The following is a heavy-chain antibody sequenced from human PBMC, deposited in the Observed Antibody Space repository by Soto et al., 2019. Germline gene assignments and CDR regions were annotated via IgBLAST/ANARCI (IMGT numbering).Heavy chain of an antibody. CDR3: ASRTYAMDV. Sequence: QVQLQESGPGLVKPSGTLSLTCAVSGGSISSSNWWSWVRQPPGKGLEWIGEIFHNGNTYSNPSLTGRVTMSVDKSKNQFSLNLNSVTAADTAVYYCASRTYAMDVSGQGTTVTVSS. CDR2: IFHNGNT. J-gene: IGHJ6*02. CDR1: GGSISSSNW. V-gene: IGHV4-4*02.